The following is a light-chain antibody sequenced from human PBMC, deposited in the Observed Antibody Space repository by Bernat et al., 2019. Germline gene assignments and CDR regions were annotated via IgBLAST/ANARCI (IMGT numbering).Light chain of an antibody. CDR1: SSNIGSNY. J-gene: IGLJ2*01. Sequence: QSVLTQPPSASGTPGQRVSISCSGSSSNIGSNYVYWYQQPPGTAPKLLIYSTNLRPSEIPDRFSGSKSGTSASLAISGLRSEDEADYYCAAWDDSLNSPIFGGGTKLTVL. V-gene: IGLV1-47*02. CDR3: AAWDDSLNSPI. CDR2: STN.